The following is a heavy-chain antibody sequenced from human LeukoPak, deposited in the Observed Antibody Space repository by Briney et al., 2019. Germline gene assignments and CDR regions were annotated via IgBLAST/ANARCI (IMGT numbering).Heavy chain of an antibody. D-gene: IGHD2-2*01. CDR3: VSFYESY. Sequence: GGSLRLSCAASGNYWMHWVRQAPGKGLLWVSHINSDGSWTTYADSVKGRFTISKDNAKNTVYLQMNNLRAEDTAVYYCVSFYESYWGRGTLVTVSS. J-gene: IGHJ4*02. V-gene: IGHV3-74*01. CDR2: INSDGSWT. CDR1: GNYW.